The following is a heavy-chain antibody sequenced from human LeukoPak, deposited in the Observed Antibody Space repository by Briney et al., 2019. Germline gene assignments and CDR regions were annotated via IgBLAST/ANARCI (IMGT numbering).Heavy chain of an antibody. CDR3: ARARSYYGDYTHLDY. CDR1: GDSFSSHY. D-gene: IGHD4-17*01. J-gene: IGHJ4*02. V-gene: IGHV4-59*11. Sequence: SETLSLTCGVSGDSFSSHYWSWIRPPPGKGLEWIGWISHSGTTNYNPSLKSRVTMSVDTSKNQFSLNLSSVTAADTAVYYCARARSYYGDYTHLDYWGQGTLVTVSS. CDR2: ISHSGTT.